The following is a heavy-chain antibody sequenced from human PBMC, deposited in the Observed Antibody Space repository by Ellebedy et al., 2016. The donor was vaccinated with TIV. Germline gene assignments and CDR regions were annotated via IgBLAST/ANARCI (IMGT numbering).Heavy chain of an antibody. D-gene: IGHD2-8*01. CDR1: GYSFSTYW. CDR3: ARQESPRKYCTNGVCSGYYYYGMDV. J-gene: IGHJ6*02. Sequence: KVSCXGSGYSFSTYWIGWVRQMPGKGLEWMGIIYPGDSDTRYSPSFQGQVTISADESISTAYLQWTSLKASDTALYYCARQESPRKYCTNGVCSGYYYYGMDVWGQGTTVTVSS. CDR2: IYPGDSDT. V-gene: IGHV5-51*01.